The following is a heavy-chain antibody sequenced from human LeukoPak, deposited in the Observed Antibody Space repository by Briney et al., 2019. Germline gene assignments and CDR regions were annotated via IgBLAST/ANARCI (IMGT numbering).Heavy chain of an antibody. J-gene: IGHJ6*03. CDR1: GGTFSSYA. V-gene: IGHV1-69*05. D-gene: IGHD1-1*01. Sequence: SVKVSCKASGGTFSSYAISWVRQAPGQGLEWMGGIIPIFGTANYAQKFQGRVAITTDESTSTAYMELSSLRSEDTAVYYCASARMEDYYYYMDVWGKGTTVTVSS. CDR2: IIPIFGTA. CDR3: ASARMEDYYYYMDV.